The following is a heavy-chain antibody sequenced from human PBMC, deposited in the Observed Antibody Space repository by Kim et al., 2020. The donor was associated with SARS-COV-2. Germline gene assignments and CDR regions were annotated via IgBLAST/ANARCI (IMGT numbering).Heavy chain of an antibody. V-gene: IGHV4-38-2*02. CDR1: GYSISSGYY. CDR3: ASRPGETYFDY. J-gene: IGHJ4*02. D-gene: IGHD3-16*01. Sequence: SETLSLTCTVSGYSISSGYYWGWIRQPPGKGLEWIGSIYHSGSTYYNPSLKSRVTISVDTSKNQFSLKLSSVTAADTAVYYCASRPGETYFDYWGQGTLV. CDR2: IYHSGST.